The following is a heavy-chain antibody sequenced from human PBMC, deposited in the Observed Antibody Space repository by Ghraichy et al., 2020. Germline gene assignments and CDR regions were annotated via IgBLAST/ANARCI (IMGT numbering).Heavy chain of an antibody. CDR3: ARDRSYDSSGYRARNRWFDP. V-gene: IGHV4-59*01. CDR1: GGSISSYY. D-gene: IGHD3-22*01. Sequence: SETLSLTCTVSGGSISSYYWSWIRQPPGKGLEWIGYIYYSGSTNYNPSLKSRVTISVDTSKNQFSLKLSSVTAADTAVYYCARDRSYDSSGYRARNRWFDPWGQGTLVTVSS. CDR2: IYYSGST. J-gene: IGHJ5*02.